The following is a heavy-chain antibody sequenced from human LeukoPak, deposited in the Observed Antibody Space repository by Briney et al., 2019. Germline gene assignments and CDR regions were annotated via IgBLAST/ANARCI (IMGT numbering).Heavy chain of an antibody. J-gene: IGHJ4*02. V-gene: IGHV4-59*03. CDR1: GGSISSYD. CDR2: ISYSGST. D-gene: IGHD3-10*01. CDR3: AKSRGSGNYFDS. Sequence: SETLSLTCTVSGGSISSYDWSWIRQPPGKGLEWIGYISYSGSTNYSPSLKSRVIISIDTSKNQFSLKLSSVTAADTAVYYCAKSRGSGNYFDSWGQGALVTVSS.